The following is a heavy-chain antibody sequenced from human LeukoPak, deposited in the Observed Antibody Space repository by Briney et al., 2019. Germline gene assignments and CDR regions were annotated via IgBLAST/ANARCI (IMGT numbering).Heavy chain of an antibody. CDR1: GGSISSYY. Sequence: TTSETLSLTCTVSGGSISSYYWSWIRQPPGKGLEWIGYIYYSGSTNYNPSLKSRVTISVDTSKNQFSLKLSSVTAADTAVYYCARAAVGHLVNWFDPWGQGTLVTVSS. V-gene: IGHV4-59*01. D-gene: IGHD3-16*01. CDR3: ARAAVGHLVNWFDP. CDR2: IYYSGST. J-gene: IGHJ5*02.